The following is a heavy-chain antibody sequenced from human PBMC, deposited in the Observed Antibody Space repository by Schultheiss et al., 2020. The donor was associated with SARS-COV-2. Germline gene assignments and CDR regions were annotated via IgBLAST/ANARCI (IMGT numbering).Heavy chain of an antibody. CDR1: GFTFSGSA. Sequence: GESLKISCAASGFTFSGSAMHWVRQASGKGLEWVGRIKSKTDGGTTDYAAPVKGRFIISRDDSKNTLFLQMNSLKTEDTAVYYCAKDRFVSGSGSESDYWGQGTLVTVSS. CDR2: IKSKTDGGTT. V-gene: IGHV3-15*01. CDR3: AKDRFVSGSGSESDY. J-gene: IGHJ4*02. D-gene: IGHD3-10*01.